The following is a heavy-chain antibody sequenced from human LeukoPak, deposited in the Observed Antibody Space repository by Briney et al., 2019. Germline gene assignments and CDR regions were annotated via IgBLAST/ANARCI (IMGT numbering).Heavy chain of an antibody. V-gene: IGHV3-30*18. Sequence: GRCLRLSCAASGFTFHNFGMHWVRQSPGKGLEWVAVISNDGSSKYYADSVKGRFTIPRDNSKNSLYLQMNSLRTEDTALYYCAKDIGVASTPTFDYWGQGTLVTVSS. J-gene: IGHJ4*02. CDR2: ISNDGSSK. CDR3: AKDIGVASTPTFDY. D-gene: IGHD2-21*01. CDR1: GFTFHNFG.